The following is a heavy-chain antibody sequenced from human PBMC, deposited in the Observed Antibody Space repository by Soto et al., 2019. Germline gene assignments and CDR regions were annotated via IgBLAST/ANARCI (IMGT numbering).Heavy chain of an antibody. CDR1: GFTFSSYW. Sequence: GGSLRLSCAASGFTFSSYWMHWVRQAPGKGLVWVSRINSEGSSTSYADSVKGRFTISRDNAKNTLYLQMNSLRAEDTAVYYCARGARYCSSTSCYINWFDPWGQGTLVTVSS. J-gene: IGHJ5*02. D-gene: IGHD2-2*02. V-gene: IGHV3-74*01. CDR2: INSEGSST. CDR3: ARGARYCSSTSCYINWFDP.